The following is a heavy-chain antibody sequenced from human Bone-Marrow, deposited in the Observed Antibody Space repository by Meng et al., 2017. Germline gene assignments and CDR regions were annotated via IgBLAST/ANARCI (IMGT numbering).Heavy chain of an antibody. J-gene: IGHJ4*02. V-gene: IGHV3-30*01. D-gene: IGHD1-26*01. Sequence: QVRRVEVGGGVVQPGRSLRLSCAASGFTFSSYAMHGVRQAPGKGLEWVAVISYDGSNKYYADSVKGRSTISRDNSKNTLYLQMNSLRAEDTAVYYCARDGRVGATDYWGQGTLVTVSS. CDR3: ARDGRVGATDY. CDR1: GFTFSSYA. CDR2: ISYDGSNK.